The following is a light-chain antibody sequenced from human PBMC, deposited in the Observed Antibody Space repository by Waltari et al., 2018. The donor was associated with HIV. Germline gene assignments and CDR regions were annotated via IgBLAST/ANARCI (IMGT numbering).Light chain of an antibody. Sequence: QSVLTQPPSASGTPGQRVAISCSGSSYNIGSNTITWYQQPSGTAPQLLINSNNQRPSGVPDRFSGSKSGTSGSLAISGLQSEDEADYYCAAWDDNRNAVVFGGGTKLTVL. J-gene: IGLJ2*01. CDR2: SNN. CDR1: SYNIGSNT. CDR3: AAWDDNRNAVV. V-gene: IGLV1-44*01.